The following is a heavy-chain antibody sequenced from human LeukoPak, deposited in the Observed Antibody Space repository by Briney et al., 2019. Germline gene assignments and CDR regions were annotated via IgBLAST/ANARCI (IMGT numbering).Heavy chain of an antibody. J-gene: IGHJ5*02. V-gene: IGHV4-34*01. CDR1: GGSFSGYY. CDR3: ARAPQRSYQHNWFDP. Sequence: SETLSLTCAVYGGSFSGYYWSWIRQPPGKGLEWIGEINHSGSTNYNSSLESRVTISVDTSKNQFSLKLSSVTAADTAVYYCARAPQRSYQHNWFDPWGQGTLVTVSS. D-gene: IGHD2-21*01. CDR2: INHSGST.